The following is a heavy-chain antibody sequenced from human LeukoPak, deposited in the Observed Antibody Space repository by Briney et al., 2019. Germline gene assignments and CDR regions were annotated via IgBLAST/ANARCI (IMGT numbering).Heavy chain of an antibody. D-gene: IGHD5-24*01. J-gene: IGHJ4*02. CDR3: ARVEMATTIDY. Sequence: SETLSLTCTVPGGSISSYYWSWIRQPPGKGLEWIGYIYYSGSTNYNPSLKSRVTMSVDTSKNQFSLKLSSVTAADTAVYYCARVEMATTIDYWGQGTLVTVSS. CDR2: IYYSGST. CDR1: GGSISSYY. V-gene: IGHV4-59*12.